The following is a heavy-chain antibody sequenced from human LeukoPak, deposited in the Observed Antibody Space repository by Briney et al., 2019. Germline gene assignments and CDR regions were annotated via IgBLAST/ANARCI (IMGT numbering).Heavy chain of an antibody. CDR2: ISSSSSYI. CDR1: GFTFSSYS. J-gene: IGHJ6*02. V-gene: IGHV3-21*01. D-gene: IGHD2-15*01. Sequence: GGSLRLSCAASGFTFSSYSMNWVRQAPGKGLEWVSSISSSSSYIYYADSVKGRFTISRDNAKNSLYLQMNSLRAEDTAVYYCARLGCSGGSCSQYYYYYGMDVWGQGTTVTVSS. CDR3: ARLGCSGGSCSQYYYYYGMDV.